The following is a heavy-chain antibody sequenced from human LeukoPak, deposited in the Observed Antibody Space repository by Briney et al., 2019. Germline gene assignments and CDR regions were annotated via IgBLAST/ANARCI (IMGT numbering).Heavy chain of an antibody. Sequence: GGSLRLSCAASGFTFSSYGMHWVRQAPGKGLEWVAVISYDGSNKYYADSVKGRFTISRDNAKNSLYLQMNSLRAEDTAVYYCAREHYFYYIDGWGKGTTVTVSS. J-gene: IGHJ6*03. CDR2: ISYDGSNK. V-gene: IGHV3-30*03. CDR1: GFTFSSYG. CDR3: AREHYFYYIDG.